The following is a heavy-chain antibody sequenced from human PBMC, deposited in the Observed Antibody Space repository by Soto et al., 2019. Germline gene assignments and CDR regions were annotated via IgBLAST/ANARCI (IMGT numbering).Heavy chain of an antibody. Sequence: ASLKGSCKASRYTFTSYYIKWVRQAPGQGLEWMGIINPSGGSTSYAQKFQGRVTMTRDTSTSTVYMELSSLRSEDTAVYYCARDVRAVDTAMVYYYYYGMDVWGQGTTVTVSS. V-gene: IGHV1-46*01. CDR1: RYTFTSYY. CDR3: ARDVRAVDTAMVYYYYYGMDV. J-gene: IGHJ6*02. D-gene: IGHD5-18*01. CDR2: INPSGGST.